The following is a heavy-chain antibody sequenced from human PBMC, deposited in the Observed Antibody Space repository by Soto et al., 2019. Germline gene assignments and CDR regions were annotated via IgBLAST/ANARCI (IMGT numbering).Heavy chain of an antibody. Sequence: EVQLVESGGGLVKPGGSLRLSCAASGFNFSNAWMNWVRQAPGKGLEWVGRIKSKTDGGTTDYAAPVKGRFTISRDDSKNTLYLQMNSLKTEDTAVYYRTTRLSVAGPRVGNFDYWGQGTRVTVSS. CDR2: IKSKTDGGTT. D-gene: IGHD6-19*01. CDR3: TTRLSVAGPRVGNFDY. V-gene: IGHV3-15*07. J-gene: IGHJ4*02. CDR1: GFNFSNAW.